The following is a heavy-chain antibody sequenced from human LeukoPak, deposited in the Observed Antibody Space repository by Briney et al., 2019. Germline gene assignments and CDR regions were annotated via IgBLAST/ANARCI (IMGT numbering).Heavy chain of an antibody. J-gene: IGHJ4*02. CDR1: GFTFSSYA. Sequence: GGSLRLSCAASGFTFSSYAMSWVRQAPGKGLEWVSAISGSGGSTYYADSVKGRFTISRDNSKNTLYLQMNSLKAEDTAVYYCAKDRGNWNPSLIGYWGQGTLVTVSS. V-gene: IGHV3-23*01. CDR3: AKDRGNWNPSLIGY. D-gene: IGHD1-1*01. CDR2: ISGSGGST.